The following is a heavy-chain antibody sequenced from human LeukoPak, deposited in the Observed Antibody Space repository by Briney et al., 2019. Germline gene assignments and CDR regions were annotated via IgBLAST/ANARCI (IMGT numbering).Heavy chain of an antibody. D-gene: IGHD4-11*01. Sequence: SETLSLTCTVSGGSISGYYWSWIRQPPGKGLEWIGNVYYSGSTNYNPSLKSRVTISVDTSKNQFSLKLSSVTAADTAVYYCANYHDYSNFQGAYYLDYWGQGTLVTVSS. V-gene: IGHV4-59*08. J-gene: IGHJ4*02. CDR3: ANYHDYSNFQGAYYLDY. CDR2: VYYSGST. CDR1: GGSISGYY.